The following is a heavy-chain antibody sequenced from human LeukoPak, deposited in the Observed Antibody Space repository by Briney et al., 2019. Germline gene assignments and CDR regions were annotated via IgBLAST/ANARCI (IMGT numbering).Heavy chain of an antibody. CDR1: GGSISSSNW. CDR2: ISGSGGST. V-gene: IGHV3-23*01. CDR3: AKDTGYCSGGSCPPSPSGYFDY. Sequence: ETLSLTCAVSGGSISSSNWWSWVRQAPGKGLEWVSAISGSGGSTYYADSVKGRFTISRDNSKNTLYLQMNSLRAEDTAVYYCAKDTGYCSGGSCPPSPSGYFDYWGRGTLVTVSS. J-gene: IGHJ4*02. D-gene: IGHD2-15*01.